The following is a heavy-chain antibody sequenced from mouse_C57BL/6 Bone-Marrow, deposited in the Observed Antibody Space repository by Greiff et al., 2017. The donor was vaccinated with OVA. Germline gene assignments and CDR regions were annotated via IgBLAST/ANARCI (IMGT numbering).Heavy chain of an antibody. CDR1: GYNFTGYW. CDR2: ILPGSGST. J-gene: IGHJ4*01. V-gene: IGHV1-9*01. CDR3: ASDQDYAMDY. Sequence: QVQLQQSGAELMKPGASVKLSCKATGYNFTGYWLEWVKQRPGHGLAWIGDILPGSGSTSYNEKVKGKATFTAATSSNTAYVQLSSLKTEDSAIYACASDQDYAMDYWGQGTSVTVSS.